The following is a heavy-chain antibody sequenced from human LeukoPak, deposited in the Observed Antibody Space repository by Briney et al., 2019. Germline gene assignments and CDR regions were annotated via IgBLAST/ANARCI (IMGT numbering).Heavy chain of an antibody. J-gene: IGHJ6*03. Sequence: KPSGTLSLTCAVSGGSISGTNWWSWVRQPPGKGLEWIGEIYHSGSTNYNPSLKSRVTISVDTSKNQFSLRLSSVTAADTAVYYCARLQYSSSSGHYYYMDVWGKGTTVTVSS. D-gene: IGHD6-6*01. CDR2: IYHSGST. CDR1: GGSISGTNW. CDR3: ARLQYSSSSGHYYYMDV. V-gene: IGHV4-4*02.